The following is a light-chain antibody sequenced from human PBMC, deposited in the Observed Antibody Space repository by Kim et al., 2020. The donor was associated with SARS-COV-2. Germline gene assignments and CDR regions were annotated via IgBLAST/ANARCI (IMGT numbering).Light chain of an antibody. CDR2: AAS. V-gene: IGKV1-12*01. J-gene: IGKJ2*01. Sequence: SSSLGVRVTINCRTGQAISSWLAWYQHKPEMAPKPLIYAASSLQSGVPSRFSGSASGTDFTLTISSLQPEDFATYYCQQTNSLPYTFGQGTKLEI. CDR1: QAISSW. CDR3: QQTNSLPYT.